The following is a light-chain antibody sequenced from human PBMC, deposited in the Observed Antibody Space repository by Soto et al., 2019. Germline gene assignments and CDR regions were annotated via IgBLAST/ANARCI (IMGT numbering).Light chain of an antibody. J-gene: IGKJ2*01. CDR1: QDISNY. CDR2: AAS. Sequence: DIRMTQSPSAMSASVGDRVTITCRASQDISNYLAWFQQKAGKAPKRLIYAASSLQSGVPSRFSGSGSGTEFTLTISSLRPEDFATYYCLQHSTYPFSFGQGTKLEIK. CDR3: LQHSTYPFS. V-gene: IGKV1-17*03.